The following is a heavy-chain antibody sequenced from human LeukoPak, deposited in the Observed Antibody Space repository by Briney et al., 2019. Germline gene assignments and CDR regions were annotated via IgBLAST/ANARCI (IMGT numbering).Heavy chain of an antibody. CDR1: GGSISSSSYY. CDR2: IYYSGST. Sequence: SETLSLTCTVSGGSISSSSYYWGWIRQPPGKGLEWIGSIYYSGSTYYNPSLKSRVTISVDTSKNQFSLKLSSVTAADTAVYYCARERSYCGGDCYAVDYWGQGTLVTVSS. CDR3: ARERSYCGGDCYAVDY. D-gene: IGHD2-21*02. V-gene: IGHV4-39*07. J-gene: IGHJ4*02.